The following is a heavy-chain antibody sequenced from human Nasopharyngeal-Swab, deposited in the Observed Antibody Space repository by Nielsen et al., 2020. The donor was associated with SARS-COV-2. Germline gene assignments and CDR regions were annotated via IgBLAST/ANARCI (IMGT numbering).Heavy chain of an antibody. D-gene: IGHD4-17*01. J-gene: IGHJ5*02. V-gene: IGHV3-23*01. Sequence: WIRQPPGKGLEWVSAISGSGGSTYYADSVKGRFTISRDNSKNTLYLQMNSLRAEDTAVYYCAKGKNYGDPSSYNWFDPWGQGTLVTVPQ. CDR2: ISGSGGST. CDR3: AKGKNYGDPSSYNWFDP.